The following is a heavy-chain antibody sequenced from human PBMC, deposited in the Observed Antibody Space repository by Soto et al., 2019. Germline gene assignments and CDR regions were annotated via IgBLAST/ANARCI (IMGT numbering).Heavy chain of an antibody. CDR3: ARQYCSGYNCYELDT. D-gene: IGHD2-15*01. CDR1: GFTFSSYA. CDR2: ISGSGGST. V-gene: IGHV3-23*01. Sequence: GGSLRLSCAASGFTFSSYAMSWVRQAPGKGLEWVSAISGSGGSTYYADSVKGRFTISRDNSKNTLYLQMNSLRAEGTAVYYCARQYCSGYNCYELDTWGQGTLVTVSS. J-gene: IGHJ4*02.